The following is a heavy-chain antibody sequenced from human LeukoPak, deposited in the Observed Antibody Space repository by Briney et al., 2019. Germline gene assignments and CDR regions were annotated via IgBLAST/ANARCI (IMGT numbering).Heavy chain of an antibody. D-gene: IGHD3-16*01. CDR1: GYTFTDRY. Sequence: GASVKVSCKAAGYTFTDRYIHWVRQAPGQGLEWMGWINPDSGDTYYTQKFQGRITMTRDTSISTVYMEQTRLTSDDTAVYYCARENIIGGIVDGEDYWGQGTLVTVSS. CDR3: ARENIIGGIVDGEDY. V-gene: IGHV1-2*02. CDR2: INPDSGDT. J-gene: IGHJ4*02.